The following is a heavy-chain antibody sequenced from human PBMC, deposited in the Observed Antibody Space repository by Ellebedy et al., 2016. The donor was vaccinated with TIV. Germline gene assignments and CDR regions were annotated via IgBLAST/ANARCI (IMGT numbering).Heavy chain of an antibody. CDR1: GFTFSDYW. D-gene: IGHD5-12*01. V-gene: IGHV3-7*01. CDR3: ATCVGIATTIMGHFDH. J-gene: IGHJ4*02. CDR2: IKQDGSER. Sequence: GESLKISXAASGFTFSDYWMNWVRQPPGKGLEWVANIKQDGSERYYVDSVTGRFTISRDNAKNSLYLQMDSLRAEDTAVYYCATCVGIATTIMGHFDHWGQGTLVTVSS.